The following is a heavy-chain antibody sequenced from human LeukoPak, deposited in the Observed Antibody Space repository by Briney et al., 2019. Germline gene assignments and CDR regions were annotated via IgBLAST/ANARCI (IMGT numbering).Heavy chain of an antibody. J-gene: IGHJ4*02. Sequence: PGGSLRLSCAASGFTFSSYWMSWVRQAPGKGLEWVANIKQDGSEKFYADSVKGRFTISRDNAKHSLYLQMNSLRAEDTAVYYCARRYYYDSSGYYYWGQGTLVTVSS. V-gene: IGHV3-7*01. CDR3: ARRYYYDSSGYYY. CDR2: IKQDGSEK. CDR1: GFTFSSYW. D-gene: IGHD3-22*01.